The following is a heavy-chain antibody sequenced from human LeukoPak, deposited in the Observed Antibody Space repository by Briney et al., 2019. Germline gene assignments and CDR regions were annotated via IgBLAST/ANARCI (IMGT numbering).Heavy chain of an antibody. CDR1: GGSFSGYY. J-gene: IGHJ6*03. CDR3: ARLSITMVRGVIMYYYMHV. V-gene: IGHV4-34*01. D-gene: IGHD3-10*01. CDR2: INHSGST. Sequence: PSETLSLTCAVYGGSFSGYYWSWIRQPPGKGLEWIGEINHSGSTNYNPSLKSRVTISVDTSKNQFSLKLSSVTAADTAVYYGARLSITMVRGVIMYYYMHVWGKGTTVTISS.